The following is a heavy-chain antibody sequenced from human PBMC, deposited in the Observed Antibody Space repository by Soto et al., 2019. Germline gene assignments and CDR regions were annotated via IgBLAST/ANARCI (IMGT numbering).Heavy chain of an antibody. V-gene: IGHV4-39*01. D-gene: IGHD3-16*01. CDR3: ASRTSPDYVWGRPR. CDR2: IYYSGST. CDR1: GGSISSSSYY. Sequence: SETLSLTCTVSGGSISSSSYYWGWIRQPPGKGLEWIGSIYYSGSTYYNPSLKSRVTISVDTSKNQFSLKLSSVTAADTAVYYCASRTSPDYVWGRPRWGQGTLVTVSS. J-gene: IGHJ4*02.